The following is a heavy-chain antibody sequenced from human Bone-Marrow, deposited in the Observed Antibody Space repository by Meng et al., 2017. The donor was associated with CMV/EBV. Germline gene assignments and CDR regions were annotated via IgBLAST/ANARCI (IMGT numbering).Heavy chain of an antibody. CDR3: ARESRVLH. D-gene: IGHD3-10*01. CDR1: GFTFSSYS. CDR2: ISGSSTTI. J-gene: IGHJ4*02. Sequence: GESLKISCAASGFTFSSYSMNWVRQAPGKGLEWVSYISGSSTTIYYADSVKGRFTISRDNAKNSLSLQLNSLRAKDTAVYYCARESRVLHWGQGTLVTVSS. V-gene: IGHV3-48*04.